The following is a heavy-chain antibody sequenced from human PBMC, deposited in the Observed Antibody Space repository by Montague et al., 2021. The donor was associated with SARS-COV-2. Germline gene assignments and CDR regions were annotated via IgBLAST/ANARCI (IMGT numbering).Heavy chain of an antibody. Sequence: SETLSLTCSVSGGSLSSTSFYWGWIRQPPGRGLEWIGTIHYSERPYYNPSLQSRVTISADRSKNRFSLNLGSVTASDTAVYYCARPGPYYEISTAYFRPYYFDLWGQGSLVTVAS. V-gene: IGHV4-39*02. CDR1: GGSLSSTSFY. J-gene: IGHJ4*02. CDR3: ARPGPYYEISTAYFRPYYFDL. CDR2: IHYSERP. D-gene: IGHD3-9*01.